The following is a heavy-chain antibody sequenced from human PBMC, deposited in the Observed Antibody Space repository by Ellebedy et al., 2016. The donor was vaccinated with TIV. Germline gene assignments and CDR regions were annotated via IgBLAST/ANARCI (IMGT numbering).Heavy chain of an antibody. D-gene: IGHD3-10*01. V-gene: IGHV3-11*06. CDR2: ISSSDYT. Sequence: GESLKISCAASGFTFSDYYMSWIRQAPGKGLEWVSYISSSDYTNYADSVNGRFTVTRDNAKTSLYLQMNSLRAEDTAVYYCARRKYGSGVWGQGTLVTVSS. J-gene: IGHJ4*02. CDR3: ARRKYGSGV. CDR1: GFTFSDYY.